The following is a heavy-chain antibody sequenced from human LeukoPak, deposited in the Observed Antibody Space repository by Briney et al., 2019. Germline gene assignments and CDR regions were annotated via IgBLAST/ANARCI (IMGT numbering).Heavy chain of an antibody. V-gene: IGHV1-18*01. CDR2: ISTFNGHT. J-gene: IGHJ6*03. CDR3: ASGYDDYYYYMDV. Sequence: ASVKVSCKASGYTFTTYGISWVRQAPGHGLEWMGWISTFNGHTNYAQSRQDRVTITTDTSTSTVYMELSSLISDDTAVYYCASGYDDYYYYMDVWGKGTTVTISS. CDR1: GYTFTTYG. D-gene: IGHD5-12*01.